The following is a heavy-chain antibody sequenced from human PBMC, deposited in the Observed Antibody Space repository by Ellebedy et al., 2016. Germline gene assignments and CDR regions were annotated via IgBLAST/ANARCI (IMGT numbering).Heavy chain of an antibody. V-gene: IGHV4-61*02. CDR1: GDSISRGSYY. J-gene: IGHJ4*02. CDR2: ISSSGSA. CDR3: VREPIMGATQRPFDS. D-gene: IGHD1-26*01. Sequence: SETLSLTXIVSGDSISRGSYYWTWLRQPAGMGLEWIGRISSSGSAYYNPSLKDQVTMSVDTTENHFSLKLTSVTAADTAVYYCVREPIMGATQRPFDSWGLGILVTVSS.